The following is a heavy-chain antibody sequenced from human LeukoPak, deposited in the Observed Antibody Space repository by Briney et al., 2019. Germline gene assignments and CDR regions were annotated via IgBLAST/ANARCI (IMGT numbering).Heavy chain of an antibody. D-gene: IGHD6-19*01. V-gene: IGHV1-46*01. Sequence: ASVKVSCKASGYTFTSYYMHWVRQAPGQGLEWVGIINPSGDPTTYAQKFQGRVTMTTDTSTSTAYMELRSLRSDDTAVYYCARESDRGSGAGLYYFDYWGQGTLVTVSS. CDR2: INPSGDPT. CDR1: GYTFTSYY. CDR3: ARESDRGSGAGLYYFDY. J-gene: IGHJ4*02.